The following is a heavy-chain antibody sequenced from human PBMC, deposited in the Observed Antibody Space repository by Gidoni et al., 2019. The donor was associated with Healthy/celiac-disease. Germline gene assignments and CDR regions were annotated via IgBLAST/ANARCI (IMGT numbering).Heavy chain of an antibody. D-gene: IGHD4-4*01. CDR2: IYYSGST. J-gene: IGHJ4*02. Sequence: HVQLQESGPALVKPSQTLSLTCPVSVASNSSGGYYWSWIRQHPGKGLEWFGYIYYSGSTYYNPYLKSRVTISVDTSKNQWSRKLSSVTAADTAVYYCARGLDDYTGVDYWGQGTLVTVSS. V-gene: IGHV4-31*03. CDR3: ARGLDDYTGVDY. CDR1: VASNSSGGYY.